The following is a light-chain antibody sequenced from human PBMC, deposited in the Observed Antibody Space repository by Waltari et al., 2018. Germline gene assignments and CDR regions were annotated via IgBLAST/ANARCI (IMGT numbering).Light chain of an antibody. V-gene: IGKV3-11*01. Sequence: EIVLTQSPATLSLSPGESATLSCRASQSVYTYLAWYQQTPGQPPRLLIYDASNRATGLPARFVGSGSGTDFTLTISSLEPEDFAVYYCQERSNWPGGSFGGGTKVEIK. J-gene: IGKJ4*01. CDR3: QERSNWPGGS. CDR2: DAS. CDR1: QSVYTY.